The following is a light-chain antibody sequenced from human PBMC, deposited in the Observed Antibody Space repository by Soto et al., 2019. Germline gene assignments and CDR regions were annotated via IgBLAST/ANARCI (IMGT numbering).Light chain of an antibody. Sequence: DIQMTQSPSSLSASVGDGVTITCRASQVIDRWLAWYQQKPGKAPKLLIYAAYILQSGVTSRFSGSGSGTDCSLTISSLQPEDWATYYCKQSKCCPLTFGGGTKVEIK. J-gene: IGKJ4*01. CDR3: KQSKCCPLT. V-gene: IGKV1-12*01. CDR2: AAY. CDR1: QVIDRW.